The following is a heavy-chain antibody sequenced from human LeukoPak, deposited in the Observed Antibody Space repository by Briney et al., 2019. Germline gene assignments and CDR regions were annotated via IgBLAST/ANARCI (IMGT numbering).Heavy chain of an antibody. J-gene: IGHJ4*02. CDR2: IYPGDSDT. V-gene: IGHV5-51*01. CDR3: ARQWSSCWSFFDY. D-gene: IGHD6-19*01. CDR1: GYIFTTYW. Sequence: HGESLKISCKGSGYIFTTYWIGWVRQMPGKGLEGVGIIYPGDSDTRYRPSFQGQVTISADKSISTAYLQWSSLKASDTAMYYCARQWSSCWSFFDYWGQGTLVPVSS.